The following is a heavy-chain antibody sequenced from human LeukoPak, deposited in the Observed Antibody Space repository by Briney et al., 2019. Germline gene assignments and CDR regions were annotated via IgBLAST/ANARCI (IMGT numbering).Heavy chain of an antibody. CDR1: GFTFSSYA. D-gene: IGHD2-15*01. CDR2: ISTSGESA. J-gene: IGHJ4*02. Sequence: GGSLRLSCPVSGFTFSSYAMSWVRQAPGRGLEWVSVISTSGESAYYADSVKGRFTISRDNSKNTLYLQMNSLRAEDTAVYYCARSQYCSGGSCYQDYWGQGTLVTVSS. CDR3: ARSQYCSGGSCYQDY. V-gene: IGHV3-23*01.